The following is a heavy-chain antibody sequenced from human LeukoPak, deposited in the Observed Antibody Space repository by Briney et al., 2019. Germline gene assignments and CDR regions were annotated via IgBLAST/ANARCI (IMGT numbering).Heavy chain of an antibody. Sequence: SETLSLTCGVSGGSFSGSYWGWIRQPPGKGLEWIGEINLGGSTNYNSSLTSRVTISLDTSKNQFSLNLRSVTTADTAVYYCARVSISLFGVVTAHFGSWGQGTLVAVSS. CDR2: INLGGST. D-gene: IGHD3-3*01. CDR3: ARVSISLFGVVTAHFGS. CDR1: GGSFSGSY. J-gene: IGHJ4*02. V-gene: IGHV4-34*01.